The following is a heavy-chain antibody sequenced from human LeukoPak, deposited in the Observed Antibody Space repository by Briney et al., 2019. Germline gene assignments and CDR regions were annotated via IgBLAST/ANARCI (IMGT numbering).Heavy chain of an antibody. J-gene: IGHJ4*02. CDR2: ISGGGDIT. CDR3: GKGRSMLGELSGDY. CDR1: GFTYSNYA. D-gene: IGHD3-10*02. V-gene: IGHV3-23*01. Sequence: GGSLRLSCVASGFTYSNYAMSWVRQAPGKGPEWVSAISGGGDITYYADSVRGHFTISRDNSKNTLYLQMNSLRADDTAIYYCGKGRSMLGELSGDYWGQGTLVTVSS.